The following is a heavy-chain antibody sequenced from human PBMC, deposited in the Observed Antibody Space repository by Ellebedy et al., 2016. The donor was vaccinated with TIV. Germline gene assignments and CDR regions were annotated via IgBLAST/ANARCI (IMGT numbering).Heavy chain of an antibody. J-gene: IGHJ4*02. CDR1: GFTFSSYA. CDR3: AKGSIQLWLSAIHFDY. CDR2: ISGSGGST. Sequence: PGGSLRLSCAASGFTFSSYAMSWVRQAPGKGLEWVSAISGSGGSTYYADSVKGRFTISRDNSKNTLYVQMNSLRAEDTAVYYCAKGSIQLWLSAIHFDYWGQGTLVTVSS. D-gene: IGHD5-18*01. V-gene: IGHV3-23*01.